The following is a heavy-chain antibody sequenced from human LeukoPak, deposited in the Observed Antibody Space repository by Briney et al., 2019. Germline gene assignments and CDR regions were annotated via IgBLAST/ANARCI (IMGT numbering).Heavy chain of an antibody. D-gene: IGHD2-15*01. CDR2: VYYNGSA. J-gene: IGHJ4*02. Sequence: PSETLSLTCTVSGDSINYYYWSWIRQSPGKGLVWIGYVYYNGSAKYNPSLKSRVTISVDMSKNQFSLKVSSVTAADTAIYYCARKGGHFDYWGQGTLVTVSS. CDR1: GDSINYYY. V-gene: IGHV4-59*01. CDR3: ARKGGHFDY.